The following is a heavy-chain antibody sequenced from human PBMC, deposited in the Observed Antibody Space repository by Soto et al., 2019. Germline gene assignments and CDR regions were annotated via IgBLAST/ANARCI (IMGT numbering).Heavy chain of an antibody. CDR1: GFTFSSYA. V-gene: IGHV3-23*01. CDR3: AKGREGFGNDAFDI. D-gene: IGHD3-10*01. Sequence: EVQLLESGGGLVQPGGSLTPSCAASGFTFSSYAMSWVRQAPGKGLEWVSGISGSGGNTYYADSVKGRFTISRDNSKNTPYLQMNTLRAEDTAVYYCAKGREGFGNDAFDIWGQGTMVTVSS. J-gene: IGHJ3*02. CDR2: ISGSGGNT.